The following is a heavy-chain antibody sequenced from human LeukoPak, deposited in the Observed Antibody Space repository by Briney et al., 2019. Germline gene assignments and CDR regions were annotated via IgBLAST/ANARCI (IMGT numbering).Heavy chain of an antibody. CDR1: GGSISSYY. CDR2: IYYSGST. CDR3: ARGGQRRSGAFDI. J-gene: IGHJ3*02. D-gene: IGHD7-27*01. V-gene: IGHV4-59*01. Sequence: SETLSLTCTVSGGSISSYYWSWIRQPPGKGLEWIGYIYYSGSTNYNPSLKSRVTISVDTSKNQFSLKLSSVTAADTAVYYCARGGQRRSGAFDIWGQGTMVTVSS.